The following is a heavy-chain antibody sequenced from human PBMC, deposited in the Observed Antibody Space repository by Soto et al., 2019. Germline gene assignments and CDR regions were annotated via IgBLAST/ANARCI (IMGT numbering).Heavy chain of an antibody. CDR3: ARALDFWSGYLSD. J-gene: IGHJ4*02. CDR1: GYTFTSYA. CDR2: INAGNGNT. D-gene: IGHD3-3*01. Sequence: GASVKVSCKASGYTFTSYAIHWVRQAPGQRLEWMGWINAGNGNTKYSQKFQGRVIITRDTSAGTAYMELRSLRSEDTAVYYCARALDFWSGYLSDWGQGTLVTVSS. V-gene: IGHV1-3*01.